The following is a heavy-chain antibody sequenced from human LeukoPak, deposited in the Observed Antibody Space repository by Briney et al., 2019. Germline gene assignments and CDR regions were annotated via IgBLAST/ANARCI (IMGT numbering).Heavy chain of an antibody. CDR2: GDYSGGT. D-gene: IGHD6-13*01. V-gene: IGHV4-39*07. J-gene: IGHJ4*02. CDR1: GDSFTSVTDY. CDR3: ARRNSWYLDY. Sequence: SETLSLTCTVSGDSFTSVTDYWAWIRQPPGKGLEWIASGDYSGGTYYNPSLESRVAISVDTSKNQFSLKLSSVTAADTAVYYCARRNSWYLDYWGQGTLVTVSS.